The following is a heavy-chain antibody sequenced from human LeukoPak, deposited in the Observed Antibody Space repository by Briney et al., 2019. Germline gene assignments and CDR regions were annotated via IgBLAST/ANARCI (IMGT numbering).Heavy chain of an antibody. CDR2: INPNSGGT. J-gene: IGHJ4*02. CDR1: GYTFTGYY. Sequence: PGASVKVSCKASGYTFTGYYMHWVRQAPGQGLEWMGWINPNSGGTNYAQKFQGRVTMTRDTSISTAYMELSRLRSDDTAVYYCARALYDFWSGNYYFDYWGQGTLVTVPS. V-gene: IGHV1-2*02. D-gene: IGHD3-3*01. CDR3: ARALYDFWSGNYYFDY.